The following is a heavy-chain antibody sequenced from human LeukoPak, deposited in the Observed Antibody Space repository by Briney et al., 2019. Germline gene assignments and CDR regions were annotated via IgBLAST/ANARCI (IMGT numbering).Heavy chain of an antibody. Sequence: ASVKVSCKASGYTFTGYYMHWVRQAPGQGLEWMGWISAYNGNTNYAQKLQGRVTMTTDTSTSTAYMELRSLRSDDTAVYYCARSDYYDSSGYNSYWGQGTLVTVSS. D-gene: IGHD3-22*01. V-gene: IGHV1-18*04. CDR3: ARSDYYDSSGYNSY. J-gene: IGHJ4*02. CDR2: ISAYNGNT. CDR1: GYTFTGYY.